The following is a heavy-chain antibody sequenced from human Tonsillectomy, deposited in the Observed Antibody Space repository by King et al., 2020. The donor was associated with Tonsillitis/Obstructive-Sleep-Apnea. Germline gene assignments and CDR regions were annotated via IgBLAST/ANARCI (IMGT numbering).Heavy chain of an antibody. V-gene: IGHV5-51*03. CDR2: IYPGDSDT. CDR1: GYNFATYW. CDR3: ARLYSSGWYFCDY. J-gene: IGHJ4*02. D-gene: IGHD6-19*01. Sequence: VQLVESGADVKKPGESLKISCQGSGYNFATYWIAWVRQVPGKGQEWMGIIYPGDSDTRYSPSFQGQVTISADESISTDYLQWISLKASDTAMYYCARLYSSGWYFCDYWGQGTLVTVSS.